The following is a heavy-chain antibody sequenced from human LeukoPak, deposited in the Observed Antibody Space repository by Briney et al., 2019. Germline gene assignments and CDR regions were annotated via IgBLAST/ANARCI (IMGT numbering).Heavy chain of an antibody. CDR3: ARAGDHYGSGSYLNY. V-gene: IGHV4-34*01. CDR1: GGSFSGYY. CDR2: INHSGST. D-gene: IGHD3-10*01. J-gene: IGHJ4*02. Sequence: PSETLSLTCAVYGGSFSGYYWRWIRQPPGKGLEWIGEINHSGSTDYNPSLKSRVTISVDTSKNQFSLKLSSVTAADTAVYYSARAGDHYGSGSYLNYWGQGTLVAVSS.